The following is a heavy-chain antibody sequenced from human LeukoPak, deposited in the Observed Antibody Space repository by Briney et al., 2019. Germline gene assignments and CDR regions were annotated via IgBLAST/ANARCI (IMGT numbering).Heavy chain of an antibody. J-gene: IGHJ4*02. D-gene: IGHD5-24*01. Sequence: DSVKGRFTISRDSSKNTLYPQMDRLRAEDTAVYYCARGLQPPLGYWGQGTLVTVSS. V-gene: IGHV3-30*01. CDR3: ARGLQPPLGY.